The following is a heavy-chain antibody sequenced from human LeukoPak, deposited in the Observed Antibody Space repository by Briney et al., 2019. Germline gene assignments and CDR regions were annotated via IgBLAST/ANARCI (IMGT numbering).Heavy chain of an antibody. J-gene: IGHJ5*02. V-gene: IGHV3-30-3*01. Sequence: QAGGSLRLSRAASGFTFSSYAMHWVRQAPGKGLEWVAVISYDGSNKYYADSVKGRFTISRDNSKNTLYLEMKSLRADDTALYYCGRVQVSAAGGELDPWGQGTLVTVSS. CDR3: GRVQVSAAGGELDP. CDR1: GFTFSSYA. CDR2: ISYDGSNK. D-gene: IGHD6-13*01.